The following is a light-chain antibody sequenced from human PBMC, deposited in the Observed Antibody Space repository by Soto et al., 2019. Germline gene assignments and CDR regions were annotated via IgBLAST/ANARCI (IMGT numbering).Light chain of an antibody. CDR1: QTVNRNY. Sequence: EIVLTQSPGTLALSLGDGATLSCRASQTVNRNYLAWYHQKPGQPPRLLIYGVSNRATGVPDRFSGGGSGTEFTLTIVSLEPDDFGNYSCQQYNDSPRTFGQGTRVEVK. CDR2: GVS. J-gene: IGKJ1*01. V-gene: IGKV3-20*01. CDR3: QQYNDSPRT.